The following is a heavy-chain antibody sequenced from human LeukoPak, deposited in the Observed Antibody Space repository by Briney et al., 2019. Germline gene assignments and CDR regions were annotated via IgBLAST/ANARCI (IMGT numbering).Heavy chain of an antibody. V-gene: IGHV3-30-3*01. J-gene: IGHJ6*02. Sequence: PGGSLRLSCAASGFTFSSYAMHWVRQAPGKALEWVAVISYDGSNKYYADSVKGRFTISRDNSKNTLYLQMNSLRAEDTAVYYCARDQDGMDVWGQGTTVTVSS. CDR2: ISYDGSNK. CDR3: ARDQDGMDV. CDR1: GFTFSSYA.